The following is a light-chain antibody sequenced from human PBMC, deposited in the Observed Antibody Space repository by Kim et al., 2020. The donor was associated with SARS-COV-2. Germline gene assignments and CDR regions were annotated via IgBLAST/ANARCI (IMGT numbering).Light chain of an antibody. CDR3: HQRSNWPAT. CDR1: QSVSSY. J-gene: IGKJ2*01. CDR2: DAS. Sequence: SLSPGERATLSCRASQSVSSYLAWYQQRPGQAPRLLISDASNRATGIPARFSGSGSGTDFTLTISNVEPEDFAVYYCHQRSNWPATFGQGTKLEI. V-gene: IGKV3-11*01.